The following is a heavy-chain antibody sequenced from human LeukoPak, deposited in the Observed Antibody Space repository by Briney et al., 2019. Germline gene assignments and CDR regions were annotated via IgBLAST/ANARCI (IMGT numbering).Heavy chain of an antibody. D-gene: IGHD3-22*01. Sequence: SETLSLTCTVSGGSISSYYWSWIRQPPGKGLEWIGYIYYSGSTNYNPSLKSRVTISVDTSKNQFSLKLSSVTAADTAVYYCARPVYDSSGYYYHFDYWGQGTLVTVSS. J-gene: IGHJ4*02. CDR1: GGSISSYY. V-gene: IGHV4-59*08. CDR3: ARPVYDSSGYYYHFDY. CDR2: IYYSGST.